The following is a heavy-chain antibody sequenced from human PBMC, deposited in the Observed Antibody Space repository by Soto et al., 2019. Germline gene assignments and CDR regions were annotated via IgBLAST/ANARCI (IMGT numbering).Heavy chain of an antibody. Sequence: SETLSLTCTVSGASINSYYWSWVRQSPGKTLEWIGYIYYSGSTNYNPSLESRVTISVDTSKKQLSLNLSSLTAADTAVYFCAAAAGLTSYFEYWGQGTLVTVSS. D-gene: IGHD6-13*01. J-gene: IGHJ4*02. V-gene: IGHV4-59*01. CDR1: GASINSYY. CDR3: AAAAGLTSYFEY. CDR2: IYYSGST.